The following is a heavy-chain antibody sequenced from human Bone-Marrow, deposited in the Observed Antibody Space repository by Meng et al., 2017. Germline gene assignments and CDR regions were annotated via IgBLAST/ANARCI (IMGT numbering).Heavy chain of an antibody. D-gene: IGHD2-15*01. CDR3: ARDPYIALTYFDY. J-gene: IGHJ4*02. CDR1: GFTFSNYA. V-gene: IGHV3-23*01. CDR2: ISTSGGNT. Sequence: GEYLKISCAAPGFTFSNYAMSWVRQAPGKGLEWVSTISTSGGNTADSVKGRFTISRDNSKNTLYLQMNSLRAEDTAVYYCARDPYIALTYFDYWGQGTLVTVSS.